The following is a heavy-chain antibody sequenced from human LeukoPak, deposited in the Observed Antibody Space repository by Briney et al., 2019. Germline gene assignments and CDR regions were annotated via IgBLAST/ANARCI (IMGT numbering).Heavy chain of an antibody. CDR1: GYTFTSYD. J-gene: IGHJ6*03. D-gene: IGHD3-3*01. Sequence: ASVKVSCKASGYTFTSYDINWVRQATGQGLEWMGWMNPNSGNTGYAQKFQGIVTMTRDTSISTAYMELSSLRSEDTAVYYCAKRGDFWSGYYTDYYYYMDVWGKGTTVTVSS. V-gene: IGHV1-8*01. CDR3: AKRGDFWSGYYTDYYYYMDV. CDR2: MNPNSGNT.